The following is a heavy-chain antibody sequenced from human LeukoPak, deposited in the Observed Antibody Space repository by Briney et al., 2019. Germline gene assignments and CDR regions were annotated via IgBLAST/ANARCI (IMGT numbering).Heavy chain of an antibody. J-gene: IGHJ4*02. CDR1: GFTFSSYA. Sequence: GGSLRLSYAASGFTFSSYAMHWVRQAPGKGLEWVAVISYDGSNKYYADSVKGRFTISRDNSKNTLYLQMNSLRAEDTAVYYCDLPGKDYWGQGTLVSVSS. CDR3: DLPGKDY. CDR2: ISYDGSNK. V-gene: IGHV3-30*04.